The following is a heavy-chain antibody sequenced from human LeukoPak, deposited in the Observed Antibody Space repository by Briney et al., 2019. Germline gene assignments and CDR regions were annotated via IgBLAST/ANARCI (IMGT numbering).Heavy chain of an antibody. Sequence: GGSLRLSCAASGFAFSSYTMNWVRQAPGKGLEWVSYISTSSSTIYYADSVKGRFTISRDNAKNSLYLQMNSLRAEDTAVYYCARGYCRGGSCYSGDAFDIWGQGTMVTVSS. D-gene: IGHD2-15*01. CDR2: ISTSSSTI. V-gene: IGHV3-48*01. J-gene: IGHJ3*02. CDR3: ARGYCRGGSCYSGDAFDI. CDR1: GFAFSSYT.